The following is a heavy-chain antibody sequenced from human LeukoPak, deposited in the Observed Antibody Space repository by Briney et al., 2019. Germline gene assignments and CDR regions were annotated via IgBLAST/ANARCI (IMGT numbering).Heavy chain of an antibody. CDR3: AKGPAPYCSGGSCYSPHWYFDL. D-gene: IGHD2-15*01. J-gene: IGHJ2*01. CDR2: ISGSGNTT. CDR1: GFSFSTYA. V-gene: IGHV3-23*01. Sequence: GGSLRLSCSAPGFSFSTYAMHWVRQAPGKGLEWVSAISGSGNTTYFGDSVTGRFTISRDNPKNTVYLQMNSLSAEDTAVYYCAKGPAPYCSGGSCYSPHWYFDLWGRGTLVTVSS.